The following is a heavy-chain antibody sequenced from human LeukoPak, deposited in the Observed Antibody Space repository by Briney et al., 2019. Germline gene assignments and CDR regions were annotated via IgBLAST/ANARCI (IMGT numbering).Heavy chain of an antibody. CDR1: GGSISNYY. Sequence: SETLSLTCTVSGGSISNYYWSWIRQPAGKGLEWIGRVFASGSPHYNPSLGSRVTMSLDASKNQFPLKVNSVTAADTAVYYCARSRDPDSSGLFDYWGQGTLVTVSS. J-gene: IGHJ4*02. CDR3: ARSRDPDSSGLFDY. D-gene: IGHD3-22*01. V-gene: IGHV4-4*07. CDR2: VFASGSP.